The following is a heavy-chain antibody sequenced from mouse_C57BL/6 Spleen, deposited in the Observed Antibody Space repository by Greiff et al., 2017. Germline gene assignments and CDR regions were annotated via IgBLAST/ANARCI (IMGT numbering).Heavy chain of an antibody. CDR1: GFTFSDYG. J-gene: IGHJ3*01. V-gene: IGHV5-17*01. CDR3: ARPDGYYTAWFAY. D-gene: IGHD2-3*01. Sequence: EVKVVESGGGLVKPGGSLKLSCAASGFTFSDYGMHWVRQAPEKGLEWVAYISSGSSTIYYADPVKGRFTISSDNAKNTLFLQMTRLRSEDTAMYYCARPDGYYTAWFAYWGQGTLVTVSA. CDR2: ISSGSSTI.